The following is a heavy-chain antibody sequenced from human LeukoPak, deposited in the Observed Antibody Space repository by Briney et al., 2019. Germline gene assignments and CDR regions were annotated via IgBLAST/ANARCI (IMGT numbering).Heavy chain of an antibody. J-gene: IGHJ3*02. Sequence: PSETLSLTCTVSGGSISSYYWSWIRQPAGKGLEWIGRIYTSGSTNYNPSLKSRVTMSVDTSKNQFSLKLSSVTAADTAVYYCARDPMPRITIFGVVPRAFDIWGQGTMVTVSS. V-gene: IGHV4-4*07. CDR3: ARDPMPRITIFGVVPRAFDI. CDR2: IYTSGST. D-gene: IGHD3-3*01. CDR1: GGSISSYY.